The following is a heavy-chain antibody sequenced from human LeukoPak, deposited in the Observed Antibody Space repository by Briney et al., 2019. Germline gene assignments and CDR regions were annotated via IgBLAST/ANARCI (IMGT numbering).Heavy chain of an antibody. J-gene: IGHJ4*02. CDR1: GGSISSSSYY. D-gene: IGHD3-9*01. Sequence: SETLSLTCTVSGGSISSSSYYWGWIRQPPGKGLEWIWSIYYSGSTYYNPSLKSRVTISVDTSKNQFSLKLSSVTAADTAVYYCAGHQHVAGDDILTGYSYFDYWGQGTLVTVSS. CDR2: IYYSGST. CDR3: AGHQHVAGDDILTGYSYFDY. V-gene: IGHV4-39*01.